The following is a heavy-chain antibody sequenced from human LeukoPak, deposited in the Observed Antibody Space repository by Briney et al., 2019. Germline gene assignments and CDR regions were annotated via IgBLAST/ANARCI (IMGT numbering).Heavy chain of an antibody. J-gene: IGHJ6*03. CDR3: ARGGDGRYMDV. Sequence: PGGSLRLSCAPSGFIFSSYWMHWVRQAPGKGLVWVSRINTDGSSTNYADSVKGRFTISRDNAKNTLYLQMNSLRAEDTAVYYCARGGDGRYMDVWGKGTTVIVSS. D-gene: IGHD2-15*01. CDR1: GFIFSSYW. CDR2: INTDGSST. V-gene: IGHV3-74*01.